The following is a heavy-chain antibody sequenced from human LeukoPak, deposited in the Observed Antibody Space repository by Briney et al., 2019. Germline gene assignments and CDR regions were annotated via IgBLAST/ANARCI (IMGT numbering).Heavy chain of an antibody. CDR3: AKDYSFSNFN. Sequence: GGSLRLSCAASGFIFSNHWMTWVRQAPGKGLEWVANINERGSETYYADYVKGRFTISRDNTKKSLFLQLNSLSVEETAMYSCAKDYSFSNFNWGQGTLVTVSS. D-gene: IGHD2-15*01. J-gene: IGHJ4*02. CDR2: INERGSET. V-gene: IGHV3-7*01. CDR1: GFIFSNHW.